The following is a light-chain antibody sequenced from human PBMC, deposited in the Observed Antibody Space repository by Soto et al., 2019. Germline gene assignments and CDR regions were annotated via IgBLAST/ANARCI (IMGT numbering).Light chain of an antibody. CDR1: KTISTY. Sequence: DIQITQSPSSLSSSVGDIVTITCRASKTISTYLNWYQQRPGKAPNLLIYAASSLQSGVPSRFSGSGSGTGFTLTISSLQPEDFATYYRQQSYSTPPTFGQGTKVDIK. CDR2: AAS. J-gene: IGKJ1*01. V-gene: IGKV1-39*01. CDR3: QQSYSTPPT.